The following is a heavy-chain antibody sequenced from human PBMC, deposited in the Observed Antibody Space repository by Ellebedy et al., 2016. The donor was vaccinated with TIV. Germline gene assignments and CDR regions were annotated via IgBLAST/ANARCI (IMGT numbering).Heavy chain of an antibody. CDR3: ATDRDRRWFYF. J-gene: IGHJ5*01. V-gene: IGHV3-48*02. CDR2: IRGGSSMI. CDR1: GFNFNIYS. Sequence: GGSLRLSXAASGFNFNIYSMNWVRQAPGRGLEWISYIRGGSSMIYYAGSVKGRFTISRDDAKNAVYLQMNSLRDEDTAVYYCATDRDRRWFYFWGQGTLVTVSS.